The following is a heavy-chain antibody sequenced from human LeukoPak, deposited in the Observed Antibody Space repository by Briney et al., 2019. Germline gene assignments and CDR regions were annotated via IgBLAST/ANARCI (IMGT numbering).Heavy chain of an antibody. V-gene: IGHV5-51*01. CDR3: ARRVDSYWFFDY. Sequence: GESLKISCKGSGYSFTNYWIGWVRQMPGKGLEWMGIIYPGDSDTRYIPSFQGQVTISADKSINTAYLQWTSLKASGTAMYYCARRVDSYWFFDYWGQGTLVTVSS. CDR1: GYSFTNYW. CDR2: IYPGDSDT. D-gene: IGHD1-26*01. J-gene: IGHJ4*02.